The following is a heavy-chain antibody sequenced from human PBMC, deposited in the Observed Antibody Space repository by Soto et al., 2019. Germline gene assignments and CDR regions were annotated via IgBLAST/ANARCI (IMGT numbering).Heavy chain of an antibody. CDR1: GFTFSSYA. Sequence: GGSLRLSCAASGFTFSSYAMSWVRQAPGKGLEWVSAISGSGGSTYYADSVKGRFTISRDNSKNTLYLQMNSLRAEGTAVYYCAKGSYDFWSAIPWFDPWGQGTLVTVSS. CDR3: AKGSYDFWSAIPWFDP. CDR2: ISGSGGST. J-gene: IGHJ5*02. D-gene: IGHD3-3*01. V-gene: IGHV3-23*01.